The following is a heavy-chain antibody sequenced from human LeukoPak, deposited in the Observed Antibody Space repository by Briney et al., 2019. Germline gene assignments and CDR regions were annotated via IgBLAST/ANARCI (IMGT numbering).Heavy chain of an antibody. CDR2: IDPSDSYT. Sequence: GESLKISCKGSGCSFTSYWISWVRQMPGKGLEWMGRIDPSDSYTNYSPSFQGHVTISADKSISTAYLQWSSLKASDTAMYYCARHQGILTGPDYWGQGTLVTVSS. D-gene: IGHD3-9*01. CDR3: ARHQGILTGPDY. J-gene: IGHJ4*02. CDR1: GCSFTSYW. V-gene: IGHV5-10-1*01.